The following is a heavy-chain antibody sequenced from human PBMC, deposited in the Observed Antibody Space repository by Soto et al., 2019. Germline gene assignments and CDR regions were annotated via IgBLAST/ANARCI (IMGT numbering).Heavy chain of an antibody. CDR3: ARVSHLLAAAAP. Sequence: TVSGGSISSGGYYWSWIRQPPGKGLEWIGYIYYSGSTYYNPSLKSRVTISVDTSKNQFSLKLSSVTAADTAVYYCARVSHLLAAAAPWGQGTLVTVSS. D-gene: IGHD6-13*01. V-gene: IGHV4-30-4*01. CDR1: GGSISSGGYY. J-gene: IGHJ5*02. CDR2: IYYSGST.